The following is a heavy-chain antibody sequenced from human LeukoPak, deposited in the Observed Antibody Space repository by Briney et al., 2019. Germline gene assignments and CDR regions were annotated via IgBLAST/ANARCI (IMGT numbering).Heavy chain of an antibody. CDR1: GYTFTSYG. V-gene: IGHV1-18*01. CDR2: ISAYNGNT. Sequence: ASVKVSCEASGYTFTSYGISWVRQAPGQGLEGMGWISAYNGNTNYAQKLQGRVTMTTDTSTSTAYMELRSLRSDDTAVYYCARGHPDYDILTGYYYFDYWGQGTLVTVSS. CDR3: ARGHPDYDILTGYYYFDY. D-gene: IGHD3-9*01. J-gene: IGHJ4*02.